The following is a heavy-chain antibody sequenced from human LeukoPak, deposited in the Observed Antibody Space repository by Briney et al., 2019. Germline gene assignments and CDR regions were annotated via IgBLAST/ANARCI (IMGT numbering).Heavy chain of an antibody. D-gene: IGHD6-13*01. CDR2: IIPIFGTA. J-gene: IGHJ4*02. CDR3: ASQRGIAAANPLDY. V-gene: IGHV1-69*01. Sequence: SVKVSCKASGGTFSSYAISWVRQAPGQGLEWMGGIIPIFGTANYAQKFQGRVTITADESTSTAYMELSSLRAEDTAVYYCASQRGIAAANPLDYWGQGTLVTVSS. CDR1: GGTFSSYA.